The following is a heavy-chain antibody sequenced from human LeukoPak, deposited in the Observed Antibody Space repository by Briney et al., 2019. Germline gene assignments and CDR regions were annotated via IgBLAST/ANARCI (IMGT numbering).Heavy chain of an antibody. D-gene: IGHD3-3*01. J-gene: IGHJ4*02. CDR1: GFTFSSYS. CDR2: ISSSSSYI. Sequence: PGGSLRLSCVASGFTFSSYSMNWVRQAPGKGLEWVSSISSSSSYIYYADSVKGRFTISRDNAKNSLYLQMNSLRAEDTAVYYCARDAVLEWLLFFDYWGQGTLVTVSS. CDR3: ARDAVLEWLLFFDY. V-gene: IGHV3-21*01.